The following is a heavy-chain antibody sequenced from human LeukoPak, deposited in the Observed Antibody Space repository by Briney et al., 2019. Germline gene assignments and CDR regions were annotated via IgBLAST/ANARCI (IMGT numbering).Heavy chain of an antibody. J-gene: IGHJ4*02. D-gene: IGHD6-13*01. CDR3: TRGSNWYIY. Sequence: PGGTLRLSCAASGFTLSSNWKSWVRQAPGKGPEWVANIKQDGSEKYYVDSVKGRFTISRDNTKNSLHLQMNSLRAEDTAVYYCTRGSNWYIYWGQGTLVTVSS. CDR1: GFTLSSNW. CDR2: IKQDGSEK. V-gene: IGHV3-7*01.